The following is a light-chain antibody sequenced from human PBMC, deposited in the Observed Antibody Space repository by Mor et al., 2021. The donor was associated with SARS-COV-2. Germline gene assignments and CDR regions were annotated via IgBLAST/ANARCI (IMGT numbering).Light chain of an antibody. V-gene: IGKV3-11*01. CDR2: NAS. Sequence: PRLLMLNASHRTTGVPSRFSGSGSETNFTLTISDLEPEDFAVYYCQQRRNWRSITFGQGTRLDIK. J-gene: IGKJ5*01. CDR3: QQRRNWRSIT.